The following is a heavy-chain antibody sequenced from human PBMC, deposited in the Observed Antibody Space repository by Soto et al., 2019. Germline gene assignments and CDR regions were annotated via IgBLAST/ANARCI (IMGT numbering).Heavy chain of an antibody. CDR3: AREDSSNWFDP. CDR1: GYSFTGFH. J-gene: IGHJ5*02. CDR2: MNPNTGAT. V-gene: IGHV1-2*02. D-gene: IGHD4-4*01. Sequence: ASVKVSCKTSGYSFTGFHIHWVRQAPGQGLEWMGWMNPNTGATNYAQKFQGRVIMSRDTSISTAYMELNRLRLDDTAVYFCAREDSSNWFDPWGQGSLVTVSS.